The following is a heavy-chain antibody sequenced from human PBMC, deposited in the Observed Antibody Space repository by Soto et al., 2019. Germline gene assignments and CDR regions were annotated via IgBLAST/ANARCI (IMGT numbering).Heavy chain of an antibody. CDR3: AKTGYCSGGSCHYIDY. D-gene: IGHD2-15*01. CDR1: GFTFSSSG. Sequence: GGSLRLSCAASGFTFSSSGMNWVRQAPGMGLEWVSGIGGSGGGTYYADFVKGRFSIFRDDSKDMLYLQMNSLRVEDTAVYYCAKTGYCSGGSCHYIDYWGHGTLVTVSS. V-gene: IGHV3-23*01. CDR2: IGGSGGGT. J-gene: IGHJ4*01.